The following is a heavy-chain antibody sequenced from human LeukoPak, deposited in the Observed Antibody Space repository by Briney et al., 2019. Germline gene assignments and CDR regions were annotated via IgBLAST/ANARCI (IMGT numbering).Heavy chain of an antibody. Sequence: ASVKVSCKASGYTFTSYGISWVRQAPGQGLEWMGWISAYDGNTNYAQKLQGRVTMTTDTSTSTAYMELRSLRSDDTAVYYYARDLARDGYSYGYNYWGQGTLVTVSS. CDR1: GYTFTSYG. CDR2: ISAYDGNT. CDR3: ARDLARDGYSYGYNY. J-gene: IGHJ4*02. D-gene: IGHD5-18*01. V-gene: IGHV1-18*01.